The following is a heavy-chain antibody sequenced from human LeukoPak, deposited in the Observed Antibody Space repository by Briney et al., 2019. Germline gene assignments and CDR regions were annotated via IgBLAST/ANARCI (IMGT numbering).Heavy chain of an antibody. CDR2: ISSSSSYI. CDR1: GFTFSSYS. J-gene: IGHJ6*03. Sequence: PGGSLRLSCAASGFTFSSYSMNWVRQAPGKGLEWVSSISSSSSYIYYADSVEGRFTISRDNAKNSLYLQMNSLRAEDTAVYYCARDPTIAAAGTYYYYYYMDVWGKGTTVTVSS. D-gene: IGHD6-13*01. CDR3: ARDPTIAAAGTYYYYYYMDV. V-gene: IGHV3-21*01.